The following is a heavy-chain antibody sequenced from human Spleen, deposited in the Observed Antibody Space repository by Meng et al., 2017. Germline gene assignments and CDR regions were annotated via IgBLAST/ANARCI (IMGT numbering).Heavy chain of an antibody. Sequence: QVQLQESGPGLVNASGTLSLTCVGSGASITNDNWWTWLRQPPGKGLEWIGEIYHSGSTNYNPSLRGRVTMSVDKSKNQFSLKLISMTAADTAVYFCARDVALELPSDWGQGTLVTVSS. CDR3: ARDVALELPSD. CDR2: IYHSGST. D-gene: IGHD1-26*01. J-gene: IGHJ1*01. CDR1: GASITNDNW. V-gene: IGHV4-4*02.